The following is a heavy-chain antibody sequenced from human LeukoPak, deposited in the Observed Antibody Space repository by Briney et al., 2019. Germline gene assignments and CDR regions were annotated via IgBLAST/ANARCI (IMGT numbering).Heavy chain of an antibody. Sequence: GGSLRLSCVASGFNFIDYDMHWVRQVIGKGLEWVSAIGIRGDTHYSGSLKGRFTISRENAESALYLQMNSLRAEDTAVYYCARGGIQVSGIDEFDYWGQGTLVTVSS. J-gene: IGHJ4*02. CDR3: ARGGIQVSGIDEFDY. V-gene: IGHV3-13*01. CDR2: IGIRGDT. D-gene: IGHD6-19*01. CDR1: GFNFIDYD.